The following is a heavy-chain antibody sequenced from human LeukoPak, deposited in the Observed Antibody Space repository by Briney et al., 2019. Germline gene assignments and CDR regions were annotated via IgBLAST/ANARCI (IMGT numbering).Heavy chain of an antibody. J-gene: IGHJ5*02. CDR2: IYTSGST. Sequence: SETLSLTCTVSGGSISSSSYYWSWIRQPAGKGLEWIGRIYTSGSTNYNPSLKSRVTMSVDTSKNQFSLNLISVTAADTAVYYCARGQEWLAFNWFDPWGQGTLVTVSS. D-gene: IGHD6-19*01. CDR1: GGSISSSSYY. CDR3: ARGQEWLAFNWFDP. V-gene: IGHV4-61*02.